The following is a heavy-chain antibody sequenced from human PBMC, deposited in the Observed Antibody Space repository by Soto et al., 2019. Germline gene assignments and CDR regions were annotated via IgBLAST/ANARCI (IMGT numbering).Heavy chain of an antibody. CDR1: GFTFSSYA. Sequence: GGSLRLSCAASGFTFSSYAMSWVRQAPGKGLEWVSAISGSGGSTYYADSVKGRFTISRDNSKNKLYLQMNSLGAEDTAVYYCAKDLSAVAGLFDYWGQGTLVTVSS. J-gene: IGHJ4*02. CDR2: ISGSGGST. V-gene: IGHV3-23*01. D-gene: IGHD6-19*01. CDR3: AKDLSAVAGLFDY.